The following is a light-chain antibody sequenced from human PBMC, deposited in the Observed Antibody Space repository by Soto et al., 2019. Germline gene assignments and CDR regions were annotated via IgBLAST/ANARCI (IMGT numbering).Light chain of an antibody. CDR3: QQRSNWPIT. J-gene: IGKJ5*01. Sequence: EIVLTQSPVALSLSPGERATLSCRASQSVSSNLAWYQQKPGQAPRLLIYDASNRATGIPARFSGSGSGTDVTLTISSLETEDFAVYYCQQRSNWPITFGQGTDWRL. V-gene: IGKV3-11*01. CDR2: DAS. CDR1: QSVSSN.